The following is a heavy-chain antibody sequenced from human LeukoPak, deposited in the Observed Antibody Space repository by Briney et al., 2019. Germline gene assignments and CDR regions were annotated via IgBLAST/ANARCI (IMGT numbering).Heavy chain of an antibody. CDR1: GFTFSSYW. V-gene: IGHV3-7*01. J-gene: IGHJ4*02. CDR2: IKQDGSEK. D-gene: IGHD3-3*01. Sequence: PGGSLRLSCGASGFTFSSYWMTWVRQAPGKGLEWVANIKQDGSEKYYVDSVKGRFTISRDNAKNSLYLQMNSLRAEDTAVYYCARDGYIPRIRSLFGRATGDPPDYWGQGTLVTVSS. CDR3: ARDGYIPRIRSLFGRATGDPPDY.